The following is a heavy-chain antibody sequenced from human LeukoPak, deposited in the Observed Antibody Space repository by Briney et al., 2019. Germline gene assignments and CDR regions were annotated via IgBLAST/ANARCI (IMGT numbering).Heavy chain of an antibody. CDR2: IIPLFGSA. CDR3: ARERSALYYFDY. V-gene: IGHV1-69*05. CDR1: GGTFRNYA. J-gene: IGHJ4*02. D-gene: IGHD3-16*01. Sequence: SVKVSCKASGGTFRNYAINWVRRAPGQGLEWMGGIIPLFGSADYAEKFQGRVTITMDDSTTTAYMVVSSLRSDDTAVYYCARERSALYYFDYWGQGTLVTVSS.